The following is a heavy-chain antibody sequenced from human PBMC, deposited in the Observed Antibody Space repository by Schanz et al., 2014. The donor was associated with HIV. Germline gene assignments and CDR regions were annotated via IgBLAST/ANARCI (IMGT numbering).Heavy chain of an antibody. J-gene: IGHJ6*02. Sequence: EVFLVESGGALVQPGRSLRLSCAASGFTFEDYAMHWVRQAPGKGLEWVSGMSWNRRRIGYADSVKGRFSISRDNAKNLLFLEMNRLRVEDTALYYCAKGIMGSTEFYYGMDVWGQGTTVTVSS. CDR3: AKGIMGSTEFYYGMDV. D-gene: IGHD3-10*01. V-gene: IGHV3-9*01. CDR1: GFTFEDYA. CDR2: MSWNRRRI.